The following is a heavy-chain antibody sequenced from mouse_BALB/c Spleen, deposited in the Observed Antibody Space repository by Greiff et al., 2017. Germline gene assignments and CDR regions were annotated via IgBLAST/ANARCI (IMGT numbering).Heavy chain of an antibody. CDR2: IWAGGST. Sequence: VKLVESGPGLVAPSQSLSITCTVSGFSLTSYGVHWVRQPPGKGLEWLGVIWAGGSTNYNSALMSRLSISKDNSKSQVFLKMNSLQTDDTAMYYCARDYYGYDLYAMDYWGQGTSVTVSS. J-gene: IGHJ4*01. CDR1: GFSLTSYG. D-gene: IGHD2-2*01. CDR3: ARDYYGYDLYAMDY. V-gene: IGHV2-9*02.